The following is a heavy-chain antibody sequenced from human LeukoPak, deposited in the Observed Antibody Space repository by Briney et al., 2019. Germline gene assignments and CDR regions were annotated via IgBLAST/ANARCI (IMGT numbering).Heavy chain of an antibody. V-gene: IGHV3-7*01. Sequence: GGSLRLSCAASGFTFSSYWMSWVRQAPGKGLEWVANIKQDGSEKYYVDSVKSRFTISRDNAKNSLYLQMNSLRAEDTAVYYCARGRPYDYVWGSYKEALDYWGQGTLVTVSS. CDR2: IKQDGSEK. D-gene: IGHD3-16*01. CDR1: GFTFSSYW. CDR3: ARGRPYDYVWGSYKEALDY. J-gene: IGHJ4*02.